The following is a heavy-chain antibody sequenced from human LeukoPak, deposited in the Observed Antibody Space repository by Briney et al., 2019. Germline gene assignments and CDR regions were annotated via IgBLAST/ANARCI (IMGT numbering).Heavy chain of an antibody. J-gene: IGHJ4*02. D-gene: IGHD6-6*01. Sequence: PGVSLRLSCAASGFTFSTYAMSWVRQAPGKGLEWVSAISGSGATTYYADSVKGRSTTSRDNSKNSLSLKMSSLRAEDTAVYYCAKEGTSNSAFDNWGRGTLVTVSS. CDR2: ISGSGATT. CDR3: AKEGTSNSAFDN. CDR1: GFTFSTYA. V-gene: IGHV3-23*01.